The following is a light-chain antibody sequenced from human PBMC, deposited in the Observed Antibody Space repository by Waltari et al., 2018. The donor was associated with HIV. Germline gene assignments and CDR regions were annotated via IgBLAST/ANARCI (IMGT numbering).Light chain of an antibody. CDR1: ALPKQY. Sequence: SYELTQPPSVSVSPGQTARITCSGDALPKQYAYWYQQKPGQAPVLVIYKDSERPSGIPERFSGSSSGTTVTLTISGVQAEDEADYYCQSAEGSATYRVFGGGTKLTVL. J-gene: IGLJ3*02. V-gene: IGLV3-25*03. CDR3: QSAEGSATYRV. CDR2: KDS.